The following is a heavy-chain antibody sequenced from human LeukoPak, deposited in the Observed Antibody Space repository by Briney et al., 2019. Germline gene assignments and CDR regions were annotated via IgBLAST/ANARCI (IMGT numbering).Heavy chain of an antibody. J-gene: IGHJ4*02. CDR3: ARDVQAGPGY. CDR2: INSDGSRT. D-gene: IGHD6-19*01. V-gene: IGHV3-74*01. Sequence: GGSLRLSCAAAGFTFSSYWMHGVRQAPGKGLVWVSRINSDGSRTTYADSVKGRFTISGDNAKNTLHLQMNSLRAEDTAVYYCARDVQAGPGYWGQGTLVTVSS. CDR1: GFTFSSYW.